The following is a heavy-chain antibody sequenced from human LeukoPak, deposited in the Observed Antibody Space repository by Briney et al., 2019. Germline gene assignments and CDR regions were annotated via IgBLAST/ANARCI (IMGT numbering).Heavy chain of an antibody. D-gene: IGHD1-14*01. V-gene: IGHV4-61*01. CDR1: GGSISSSTYY. Sequence: SETLSLTCTVSGGSISSSTYYWTWIRQPPGKGLEWIGFIYYTGSTNYNPSLKSRVTISVDTSKNQFSLKLSSVTAADTAVYYCAGMRITTPTVRTLDYWGQGTLVTVSS. CDR3: AGMRITTPTVRTLDY. J-gene: IGHJ4*02. CDR2: IYYTGST.